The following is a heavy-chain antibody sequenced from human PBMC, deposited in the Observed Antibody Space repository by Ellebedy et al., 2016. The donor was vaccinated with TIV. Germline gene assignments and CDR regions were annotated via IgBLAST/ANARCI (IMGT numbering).Heavy chain of an antibody. CDR1: GGSISSYC. V-gene: IGHV4-59*01. CDR3: ARDSGSEIKSINAFDI. D-gene: IGHD3-10*01. Sequence: SETLSLXCTVSGGSISSYCWSWIRQPPGKGLEWIGYIYYSGSTNYNPSLKSRVTISVDTSKNQFSLKLSSVTAADTAVYYCARDSGSEIKSINAFDIWGQGTMVTVSS. CDR2: IYYSGST. J-gene: IGHJ3*02.